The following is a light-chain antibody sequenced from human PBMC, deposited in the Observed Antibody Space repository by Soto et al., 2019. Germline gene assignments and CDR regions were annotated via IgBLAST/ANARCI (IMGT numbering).Light chain of an antibody. CDR2: DAS. J-gene: IGKJ4*01. CDR3: KQRSNWPLT. Sequence: EIVLTQAPATLSLSPGERATLSCRASQSVSRYVAWYQHKPGQAPRLLIYDASDRAAGVPVRFSGSGSGTDFTLTISSLEPEDVAVYYCKQRSNWPLTFGGGTKVDIK. CDR1: QSVSRY. V-gene: IGKV3-11*01.